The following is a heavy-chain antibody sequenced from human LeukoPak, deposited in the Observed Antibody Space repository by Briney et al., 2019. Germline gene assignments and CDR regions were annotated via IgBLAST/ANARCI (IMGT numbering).Heavy chain of an antibody. J-gene: IGHJ4*02. CDR2: VRAYNGNK. Sequence: AGVKVSCKSSGYTFTSYGMSWLRQAPGQGREWMGGVRAYNGNKNYAQNHKGRLTMTTTTSTSTANMELRSLRSDDTAVYYCAKEYGDYVWGSYFSLGYYFDYWGQGTLVTVSS. CDR1: GYTFTSYG. D-gene: IGHD3-16*01. CDR3: AKEYGDYVWGSYFSLGYYFDY. V-gene: IGHV1-18*01.